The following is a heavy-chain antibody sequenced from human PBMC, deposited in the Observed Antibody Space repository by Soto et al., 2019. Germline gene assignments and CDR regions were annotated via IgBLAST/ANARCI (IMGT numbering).Heavy chain of an antibody. CDR2: INHSGST. CDR1: GGSFSGYY. CDR3: ARGLDPQGFDY. V-gene: IGHV4-34*01. J-gene: IGHJ4*02. Sequence: SETLSLTCAVYGGSFSGYYWSWIRQPPGKGLEWIGEINHSGSTNYNPSLKSRVTISVDTSKNQFSLKLSSVTAADTAVYYCARGLDPQGFDYWGQGTLVTVSS.